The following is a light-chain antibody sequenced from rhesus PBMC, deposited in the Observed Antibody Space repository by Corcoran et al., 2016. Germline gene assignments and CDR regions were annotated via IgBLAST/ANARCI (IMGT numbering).Light chain of an antibody. CDR3: QQYSSSPYS. CDR1: QSISSW. V-gene: IGKV1-22*01. CDR2: KAS. J-gene: IGKJ2*01. Sequence: DIQMTQSPSSLSASVGDTVTSTCRASQSISSWLAWYQQKPGKAPKLLIYKASTLQSGVPSRFSGSGSETDFTLTISSLQSEDFATYYCQQYSSSPYSFGQGTKVEIK.